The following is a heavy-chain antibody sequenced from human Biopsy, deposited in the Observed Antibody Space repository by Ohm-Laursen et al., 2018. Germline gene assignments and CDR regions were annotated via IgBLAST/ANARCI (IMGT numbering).Heavy chain of an antibody. D-gene: IGHD2-15*01. CDR1: GFTFSDHY. Sequence: SLRLSCAASGFTFSDHYMEWVRQAPGKGLEWVGRSRNKANSYTSVYAASVKGRFTISRDESETSMFLQMSGLKTEDTAVYYCARMFARPGACSGGTCYPGDDYWGQGTLVVVSS. CDR3: ARMFARPGACSGGTCYPGDDY. V-gene: IGHV3-72*01. J-gene: IGHJ4*02. CDR2: SRNKANSYTS.